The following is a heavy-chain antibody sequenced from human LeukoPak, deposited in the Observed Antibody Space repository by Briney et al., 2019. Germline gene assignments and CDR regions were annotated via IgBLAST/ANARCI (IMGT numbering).Heavy chain of an antibody. D-gene: IGHD1-1*01. V-gene: IGHV3-30-3*02. CDR3: AKQTGTDYYFDY. CDR2: ISYDGSNK. Sequence: GGSLRLSCAASGFTFSSYAMHWVRQAPGKGLEWVAVISYDGSNKYYADSVKGRFTISRDNSKNTLYLQMNSLRAEDTAVYYCAKQTGTDYYFDYWGQGTLVTVSS. J-gene: IGHJ4*02. CDR1: GFTFSSYA.